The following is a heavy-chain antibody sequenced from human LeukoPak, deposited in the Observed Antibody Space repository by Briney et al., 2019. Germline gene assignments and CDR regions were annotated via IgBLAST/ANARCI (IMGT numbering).Heavy chain of an antibody. V-gene: IGHV5-10-1*01. J-gene: IGHJ4*02. D-gene: IGHD3-9*01. CDR3: ARQEITIADY. CDR1: GYSFTSYW. Sequence: GESLKISFKGSGYSFTSYWISWVRQMPGKGLEWMGRIDPSDSYTNYSPSFQGHVTISADKSISTAYLQWSSLKASDTAMYYCARQEITIADYWGQGTLVTVSS. CDR2: IDPSDSYT.